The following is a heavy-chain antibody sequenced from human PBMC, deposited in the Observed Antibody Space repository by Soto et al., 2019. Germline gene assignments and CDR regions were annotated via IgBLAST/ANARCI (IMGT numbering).Heavy chain of an antibody. Sequence: ILSVTGTVAGGCMSSGDYFGSWIRQSPGKGLEWIGYIYDSGSSYYNPSLKNRVTMSVDTSRNQFSLKLRSVTAADTAVYYCDSEKGYISGPKNFDYWGQGTLVTVSS. V-gene: IGHV4-30-4*01. D-gene: IGHD5-12*01. CDR3: DSEKGYISGPKNFDY. J-gene: IGHJ4*02. CDR2: IYDSGSS. CDR1: GGCMSSGDYF.